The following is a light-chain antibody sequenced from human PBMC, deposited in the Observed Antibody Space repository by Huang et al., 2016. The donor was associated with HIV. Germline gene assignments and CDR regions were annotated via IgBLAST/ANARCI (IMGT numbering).Light chain of an antibody. V-gene: IGKV1-33*01. J-gene: IGKJ5*01. CDR3: QQYKNVPIT. CDR1: QDIADY. CDR2: TAS. Sequence: DIQMTQSPSSLSAPVGDRVTITCQASQDIADYLNWYQQKSGKAPKLLIHTASNLEEGVPSRFRGGGSGTDFTFTITSLQPEDIDAYYCQQYKNVPITFGQGTRLEIK.